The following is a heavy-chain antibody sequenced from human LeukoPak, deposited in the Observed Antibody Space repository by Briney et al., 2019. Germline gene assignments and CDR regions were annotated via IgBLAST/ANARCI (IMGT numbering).Heavy chain of an antibody. V-gene: IGHV5-51*01. Sequence: GESLKISCKGSGYSFTSYWIGWVRQMPGKGLEWMGIIYPGDSDTRYSPSFQGQVTISADKSISTAYLQWSSLKASDTAMYYCARHLTAAAGNYGMDVWGQGTTDTVSS. CDR1: GYSFTSYW. CDR2: IYPGDSDT. D-gene: IGHD6-13*01. J-gene: IGHJ6*02. CDR3: ARHLTAAAGNYGMDV.